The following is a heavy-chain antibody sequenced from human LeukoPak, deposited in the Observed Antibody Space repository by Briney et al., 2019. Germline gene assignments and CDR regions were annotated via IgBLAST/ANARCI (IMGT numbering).Heavy chain of an antibody. D-gene: IGHD3-10*01. CDR3: AKADLIWFGELNDY. CDR2: ISSGSSYI. CDR1: GFTFSTYS. V-gene: IGHV3-21*01. J-gene: IGHJ4*02. Sequence: PGGSLRLSCAASGFTFSTYSMNWVRQAPGKGLEWVSSISSGSSYIYYADSVKGRFSISRDNAKNSLYLQMNSLRAEDTAVYYCAKADLIWFGELNDYWGQGTLVTVSS.